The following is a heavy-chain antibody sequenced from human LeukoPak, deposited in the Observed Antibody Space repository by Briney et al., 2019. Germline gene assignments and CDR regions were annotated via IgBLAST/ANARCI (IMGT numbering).Heavy chain of an antibody. D-gene: IGHD2-2*02. CDR2: ISGSGGST. CDR3: AKVALVAVPAAIPENYCFDY. V-gene: IGHV3-23*01. J-gene: IGHJ4*02. CDR1: GFTFSSYA. Sequence: GGSLRLSCAASGFTFSSYAMSWVRQAPGKGLEWVSAISGSGGSTYYADSVKGRFTISRDNSKNTLYLQMNSLRAEDTAVYYSAKVALVAVPAAIPENYCFDYWGQGTLVTVSS.